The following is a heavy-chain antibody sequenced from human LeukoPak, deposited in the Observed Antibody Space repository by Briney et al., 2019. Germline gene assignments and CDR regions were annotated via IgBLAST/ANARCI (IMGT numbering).Heavy chain of an antibody. Sequence: GGSLRLSCAASGFTFSSYAVHWVRQAPGKGLEYVSAISSNGGSTYYAISVKGRFTISRDNAKNSLYLQMNSLRAEDMALYYCAKGGNDSSGYYYALDYWGQGTLVTVSS. CDR3: AKGGNDSSGYYYALDY. CDR2: ISSNGGST. J-gene: IGHJ4*02. CDR1: GFTFSSYA. D-gene: IGHD3-22*01. V-gene: IGHV3-64*01.